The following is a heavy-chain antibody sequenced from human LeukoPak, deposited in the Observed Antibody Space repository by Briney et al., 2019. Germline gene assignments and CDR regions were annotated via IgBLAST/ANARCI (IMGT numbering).Heavy chain of an antibody. CDR1: GFTFSNHY. CDR3: ARSMYGEDRRIIDFDY. Sequence: GGSLRLSCAASGFTFSNHYIDWVRQAPGKGLEWVARTRNKVNSYTTAYAASVTGRFTVSRDDSSNSVYLQMNSLKIEDTAVYYCARSMYGEDRRIIDFDYWGQGSLLTVSS. V-gene: IGHV3-72*01. D-gene: IGHD4/OR15-4a*01. CDR2: TRNKVNSYTT. J-gene: IGHJ4*02.